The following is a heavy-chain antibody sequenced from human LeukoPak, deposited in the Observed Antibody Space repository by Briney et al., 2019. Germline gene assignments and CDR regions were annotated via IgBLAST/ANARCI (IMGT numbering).Heavy chain of an antibody. D-gene: IGHD6-13*01. Sequence: ASVKVSCKASGYTFTDYHMHWVRQAPGQGLEWMGWINPNSGGTNYAQKFQDRVTMTRDTSINTAYMELSGLRSDDTAVYYCARDHRLGAPGTRTNRFDHWGQGTLVTVSS. CDR1: GYTFTDYH. CDR2: INPNSGGT. J-gene: IGHJ4*02. V-gene: IGHV1-2*02. CDR3: ARDHRLGAPGTRTNRFDH.